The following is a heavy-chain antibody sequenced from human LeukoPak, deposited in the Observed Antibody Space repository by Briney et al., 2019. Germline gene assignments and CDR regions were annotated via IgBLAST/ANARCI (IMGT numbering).Heavy chain of an antibody. Sequence: GRSLRLSCAASGFTFRSYAMLCLRHAPDKALEGVADISYDGYDKAYADSVRCRFTISRDNSRNTLYLQMNSLRAEDTAVYYCTRDHGSETYYNGVLGYWGQGTLVTVSS. CDR3: TRDHGSETYYNGVLGY. CDR1: GFTFRSYA. J-gene: IGHJ4*02. D-gene: IGHD3-10*01. V-gene: IGHV3-30*14. CDR2: ISYDGYDK.